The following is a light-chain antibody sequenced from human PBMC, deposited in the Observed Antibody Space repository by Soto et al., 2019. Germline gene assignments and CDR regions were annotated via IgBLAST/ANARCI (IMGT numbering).Light chain of an antibody. CDR1: TGAVTSGHY. CDR3: LLSYSGARSGV. J-gene: IGLJ1*01. V-gene: IGLV7-46*01. CDR2: DTS. Sequence: QAVVTPEPSLTVSPGGTVTLTCGPSTGAVTSGHYPYWFQQKPGQAPRTLIYDTSNKHSWTPARFSGSLLGCKAALTLSGAQPEDEAEYYCLLSYSGARSGVFGTGTKLTVL.